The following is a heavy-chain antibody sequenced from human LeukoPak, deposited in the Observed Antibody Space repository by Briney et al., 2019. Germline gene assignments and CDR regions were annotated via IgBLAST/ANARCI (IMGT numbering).Heavy chain of an antibody. Sequence: ASVKVSCKASGYTFTGYYMHWVRQAPGQGLEWMGWINPNSGGTNYAQKFQGRVTMTGDTSISTAYLELSSLRSDDTALYYCARNTYYDFWSDSRHYNYYMDVWGTGTTITVSS. V-gene: IGHV1-2*02. CDR3: ARNTYYDFWSDSRHYNYYMDV. J-gene: IGHJ6*03. D-gene: IGHD3-3*01. CDR1: GYTFTGYY. CDR2: INPNSGGT.